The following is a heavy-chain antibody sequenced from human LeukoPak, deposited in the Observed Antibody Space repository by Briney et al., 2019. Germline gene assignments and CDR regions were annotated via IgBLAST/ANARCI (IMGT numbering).Heavy chain of an antibody. CDR1: GYTFTGHF. Sequence: ASVKVSCKASGYTFTGHFMFWVRQAPGQGLEWMGWINPSSGDTNYAQKFQGRVTLTRDTSISTAYMELSRLRSDDTTVYYCTREDRCGGTSCANDYWGQGTLVTVSS. J-gene: IGHJ4*02. D-gene: IGHD2-2*01. CDR2: INPSSGDT. CDR3: TREDRCGGTSCANDY. V-gene: IGHV1-2*02.